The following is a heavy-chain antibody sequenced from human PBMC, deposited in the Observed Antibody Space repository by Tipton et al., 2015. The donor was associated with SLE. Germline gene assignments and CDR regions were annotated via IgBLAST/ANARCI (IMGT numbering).Heavy chain of an antibody. D-gene: IGHD3-22*01. Sequence: GLVKPSETLSLTCTVSGDSISSSNYYWGWIRQSPGKGLKWIGTIYYSGSTYYSPSLKSRVTISVDTSKNQFSLKLSSVTAADTGVYYGAGGSLGYYDSSGYDYWGQGTLASVSS. CDR1: GDSISSSNYY. CDR3: AGGSLGYYDSSGYDY. J-gene: IGHJ4*02. CDR2: IYYSGST. V-gene: IGHV4-39*01.